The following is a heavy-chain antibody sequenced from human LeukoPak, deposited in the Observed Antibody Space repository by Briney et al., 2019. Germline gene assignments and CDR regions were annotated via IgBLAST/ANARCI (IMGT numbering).Heavy chain of an antibody. Sequence: PGGSLRLSCAASGFTFSSYGMHWVRQAPGKGLEWVAFIRYDGSNKYYADSVEGRFTISRDNSKNTLYLQMNSLRAEDTAVYYCAKDGADIVVVTATTPGRFFDYWGQGTLVTVSS. CDR2: IRYDGSNK. J-gene: IGHJ4*02. CDR1: GFTFSSYG. D-gene: IGHD2-21*02. CDR3: AKDGADIVVVTATTPGRFFDY. V-gene: IGHV3-30*02.